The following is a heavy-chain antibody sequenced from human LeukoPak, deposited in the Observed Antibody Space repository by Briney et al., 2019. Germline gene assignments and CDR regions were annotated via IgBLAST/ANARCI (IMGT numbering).Heavy chain of an antibody. V-gene: IGHV3-23*01. J-gene: IGHJ4*02. Sequence: GGSLRLSCAASGFTVSSNYMSWVRQAPGKGLEWVSAISGSGGSTYYADSVKGRFTISRDNSKNTLYLQMDSLRAEDTAVYYCAKEIAAAANDYWGQGTLVTVSS. D-gene: IGHD6-13*01. CDR3: AKEIAAAANDY. CDR2: ISGSGGST. CDR1: GFTVSSNY.